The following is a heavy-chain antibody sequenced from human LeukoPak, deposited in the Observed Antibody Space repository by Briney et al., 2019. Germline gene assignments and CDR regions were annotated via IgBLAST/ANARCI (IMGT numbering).Heavy chain of an antibody. CDR2: TYYRSKWYN. CDR3: ARDDYGDYGPSRYYYGMDV. D-gene: IGHD4-17*01. V-gene: IGHV6-1*01. Sequence: SQTLSLTCAISGDSVSSNSAAWNWIRQSPSRGLVWLGRTYYRSKWYNDYAVSVKSRITINPDTSKNQFSLQLNSVTPEDTAVYYCARDDYGDYGPSRYYYGMDVWGQGTTVTVSS. CDR1: GDSVSSNSAA. J-gene: IGHJ6*02.